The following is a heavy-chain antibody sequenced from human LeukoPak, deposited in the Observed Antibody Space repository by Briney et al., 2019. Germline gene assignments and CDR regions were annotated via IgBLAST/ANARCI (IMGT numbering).Heavy chain of an antibody. CDR2: IIPISGTA. J-gene: IGHJ4*02. V-gene: IGHV1-69*13. D-gene: IGHD5-12*01. CDR1: GGTISSYV. Sequence: SVKVSCKASGGTISSYVISWVRQAPGQGLEWMGGIIPISGTANYAQKFQGRATITADESTSTAYMELSSLRSEDTAVYYCAREHSGYDVYFDFWGQGTLVTVSS. CDR3: AREHSGYDVYFDF.